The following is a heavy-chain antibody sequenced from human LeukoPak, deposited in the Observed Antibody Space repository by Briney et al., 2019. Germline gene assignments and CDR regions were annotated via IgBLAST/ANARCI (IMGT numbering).Heavy chain of an antibody. D-gene: IGHD2-2*02. CDR2: ISGSGGST. J-gene: IGHJ4*02. V-gene: IGHV3-23*01. CDR1: GFTFSSYA. CDR3: ARGEYQLLYTAGAHDY. Sequence: GGSLRLSCAASGFTFSSYAMSWVRQAPGKGLEWVSAISGSGGSTYYADSVKGRFTISRDNSKNTLYLQMNSLRAEDTAVYYCARGEYQLLYTAGAHDYWGQGTLVTVSS.